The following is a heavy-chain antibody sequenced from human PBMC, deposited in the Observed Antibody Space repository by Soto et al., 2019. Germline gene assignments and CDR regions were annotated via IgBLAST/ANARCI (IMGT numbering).Heavy chain of an antibody. CDR3: ASRVYCSGGSCYIRMDV. Sequence: GGSLRLSCEVSGLSFSSSWMSWVRQAPGKGLEWVADIDPGGSQVVYVASVMGRFTVSRDNAKKSVYLQMNSPRVEDTAVYYCASRVYCSGGSCYIRMDVWGKGTTVTVSS. CDR2: IDPGGSQV. CDR1: GLSFSSSW. V-gene: IGHV3-7*03. J-gene: IGHJ6*03. D-gene: IGHD2-15*01.